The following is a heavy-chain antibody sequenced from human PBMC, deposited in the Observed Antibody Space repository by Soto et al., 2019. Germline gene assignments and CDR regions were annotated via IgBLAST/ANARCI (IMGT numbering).Heavy chain of an antibody. J-gene: IGHJ5*02. Sequence: QITLKESGPTLVKPTQTLTLTCTFSGFSLSTSGVGLGWIRQPPGKALEWLALIYWDDDKRYSPSLKSRLTIPTDTSNNQVVLTMTKMDPVDTATYYCATHGSGTYYNPLYNWFDPWGQGTLVTVSS. CDR3: ATHGSGTYYNPLYNWFDP. CDR1: GFSLSTSGVG. CDR2: IYWDDDK. D-gene: IGHD3-10*01. V-gene: IGHV2-5*02.